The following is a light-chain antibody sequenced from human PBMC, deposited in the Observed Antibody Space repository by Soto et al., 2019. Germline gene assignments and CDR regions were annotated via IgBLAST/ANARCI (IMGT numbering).Light chain of an antibody. V-gene: IGKV1-39*01. CDR1: QGISSY. J-gene: IGKJ5*01. CDR2: AAS. CDR3: QQTYGTPIT. Sequence: IQLTQSPSSLSASVGDRVTITCRANQGISSYLAWYQQKPGKAPKLLIYAASSLQSGVPSRFSGSGSGTDFTLTISSLQPEDFVTYYCQQTYGTPITFGQGTRLEI.